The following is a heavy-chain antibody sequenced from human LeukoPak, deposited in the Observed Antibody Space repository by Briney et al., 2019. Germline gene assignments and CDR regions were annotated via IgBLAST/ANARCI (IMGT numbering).Heavy chain of an antibody. D-gene: IGHD5-18*01. CDR1: GGSISSSSYY. CDR3: ARAREGYGRDAFDI. V-gene: IGHV4-39*01. J-gene: IGHJ3*02. CDR2: IYYSGST. Sequence: PSETLSLTCTVSGGSISSSSYYWGWIRQPPGKGLEWIGSIYYSGSTYYNPSLKSRVTISVDTSKNQFSLKLSSVTAADTAVYYCARAREGYGRDAFDIWGQGTMVTVSS.